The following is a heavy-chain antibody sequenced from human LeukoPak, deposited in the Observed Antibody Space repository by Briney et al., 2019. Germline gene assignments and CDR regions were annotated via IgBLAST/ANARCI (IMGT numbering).Heavy chain of an antibody. D-gene: IGHD1-26*01. J-gene: IGHJ4*02. Sequence: GGSLRLSCAASGFTFSSYAMSWVRQAPGKGLEWVSAISGSGGSTYYADSVKGRFTISRDNSQNTLYLQMNSPRAEDTAVYYCAKDQVGVHYNWGQGTLVTVSS. CDR2: ISGSGGST. CDR3: AKDQVGVHYN. CDR1: GFTFSSYA. V-gene: IGHV3-23*01.